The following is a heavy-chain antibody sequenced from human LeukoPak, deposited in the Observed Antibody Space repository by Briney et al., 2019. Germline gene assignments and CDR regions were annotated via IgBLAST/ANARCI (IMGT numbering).Heavy chain of an antibody. V-gene: IGHV3-48*03. Sequence: GGSLRLSCAASGFSFNTYEMNWVRQAPGKGLEWISYVASSGTTKYYADSVQGRFTISRDNAKNSLYLQMNSLRVEDTAVYYCARGGWHYVFDYWGQGTLVTVSS. D-gene: IGHD6-19*01. CDR2: VASSGTTK. J-gene: IGHJ4*02. CDR1: GFSFNTYE. CDR3: ARGGWHYVFDY.